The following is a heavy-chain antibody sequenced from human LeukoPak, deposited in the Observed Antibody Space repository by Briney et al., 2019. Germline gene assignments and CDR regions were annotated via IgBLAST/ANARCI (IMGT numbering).Heavy chain of an antibody. J-gene: IGHJ6*03. CDR3: ARATRGYSYGYYMDV. CDR2: IYTSGST. V-gene: IGHV4-61*02. CDR1: GGSISSSSYY. D-gene: IGHD5-18*01. Sequence: SGTLSLTCTVSGGSISSSSYYWGWIRQPPGKGLEWIGRIYTSGSTNYNPSLKSRVTISVDTSKNQFSLKLSSVTAADTAVYYCARATRGYSYGYYMDVWGKGTTVTISS.